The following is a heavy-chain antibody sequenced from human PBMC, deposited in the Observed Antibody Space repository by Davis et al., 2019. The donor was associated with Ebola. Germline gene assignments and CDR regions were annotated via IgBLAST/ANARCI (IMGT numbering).Heavy chain of an antibody. CDR3: TKDRSVLVTAAMVRDAFDF. D-gene: IGHD2-2*01. CDR1: GFTFSSYA. CDR2: ISGSGGST. V-gene: IGHV3-23*01. J-gene: IGHJ3*01. Sequence: GESLKISCAASGFTFSSYAMSWVRQAPGKGLEWVSAISGSGGSTYYADSVKGRFTISRDNSKNTLYLQMNSLRAEDTALYYCTKDRSVLVTAAMVRDAFDFWGQGTMVTVSS.